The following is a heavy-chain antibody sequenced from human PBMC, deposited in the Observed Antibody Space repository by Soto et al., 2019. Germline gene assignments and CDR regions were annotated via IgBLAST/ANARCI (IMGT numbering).Heavy chain of an antibody. CDR3: AHGVSGQGYWYFDL. CDR2: IYWDDDK. J-gene: IGHJ2*01. Sequence: QITLKESGPTLVKPTQTLTLTCTFSGFSLSTSGVGVGWIRQPPGKALEWLALIYWDDDKRYSPSLKSRLTITKDTAKNQVVLTRTNMDPVDTATYYCAHGVSGQGYWYFDLWGRGTLVTVSA. CDR1: GFSLSTSGVG. D-gene: IGHD2-21*01. V-gene: IGHV2-5*02.